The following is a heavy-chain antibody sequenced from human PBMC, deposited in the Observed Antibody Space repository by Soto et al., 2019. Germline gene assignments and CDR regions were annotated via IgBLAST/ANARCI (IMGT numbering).Heavy chain of an antibody. CDR2: TYYRPRWYS. Sequence: SQTLSLTCVGSGDTVSSNSVAWNWVRQSPSRGLEWLGRTYYRPRWYSDYAVSVRSRIDINADTSKNQVSLQLNSVTPEDTAVYYCARSEKDSDYYYYGMDVWGQGTTVTVSS. CDR1: GDTVSSNSVA. V-gene: IGHV6-1*01. J-gene: IGHJ6*02. CDR3: ARSEKDSDYYYYGMDV. D-gene: IGHD2-15*01.